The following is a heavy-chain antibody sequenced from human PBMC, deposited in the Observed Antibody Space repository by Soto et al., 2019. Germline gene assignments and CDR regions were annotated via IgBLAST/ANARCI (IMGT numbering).Heavy chain of an antibody. CDR1: GFTFSSYS. J-gene: IGHJ6*02. V-gene: IGHV3-48*02. CDR3: AREEDAYYYYYGMDV. CDR2: ISSSSSTI. Sequence: GVSLRLSCAASGFTFSSYSMNWVRQAPGKGLEWVSYISSSSSTIYYADSVKGRFTISRDNAKNSLYLQMNSLRDEDTAVYYCAREEDAYYYYYGMDVWGQGTTVTVSS.